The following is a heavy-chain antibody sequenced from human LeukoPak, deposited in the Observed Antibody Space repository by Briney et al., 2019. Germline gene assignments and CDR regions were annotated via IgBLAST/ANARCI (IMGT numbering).Heavy chain of an antibody. CDR3: AKDLRISGYDPFSFDY. D-gene: IGHD3-22*01. CDR2: IRFDESNK. CDR1: EFSFTNYG. Sequence: GGSLRLSCTASEFSFTNYGMHWVRQAPGKGLEWVAFIRFDESNKYYADSVKGRFTISRDNSKNTLYLQMNSLRAEDTAVYYCAKDLRISGYDPFSFDYWGQGTLVTVSS. V-gene: IGHV3-30*02. J-gene: IGHJ4*02.